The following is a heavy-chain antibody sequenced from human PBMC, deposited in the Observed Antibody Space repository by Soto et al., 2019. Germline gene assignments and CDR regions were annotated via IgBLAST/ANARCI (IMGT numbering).Heavy chain of an antibody. J-gene: IGHJ6*04. CDR1: GFKFRSYG. D-gene: IGHD3-3*01. CDR3: VKDRATIFGVIWQYGMDV. V-gene: IGHV3-23*01. CDR2: INESGGTT. Sequence: EEQLLESGGGLVEPGGSLRLSCVASGFKFRSYGMAWVRQAPGKGLEWVSDINESGGTTNYADSVRGRFAISRDNSRNTLDLLMNSLRHEDTAVYYCVKDRATIFGVIWQYGMDVWGKGTTVYVSS.